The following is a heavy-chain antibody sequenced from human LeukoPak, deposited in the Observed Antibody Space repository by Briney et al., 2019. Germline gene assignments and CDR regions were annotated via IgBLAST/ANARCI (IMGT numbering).Heavy chain of an antibody. D-gene: IGHD6-19*01. CDR1: GYTFTSYG. V-gene: IGHV1-18*01. CDR2: ISAYNGNT. J-gene: IGHJ2*01. Sequence: GASVKVSCKASGYTFTSYGISWVRQAPGQGLEWMGWISAYNGNTNYAQKLQGRVTMATDTSTSTAYMELRSLRSDDTAVYYCARVSGWCRRVDWYFDLWGRGTLVTVSS. CDR3: ARVSGWCRRVDWYFDL.